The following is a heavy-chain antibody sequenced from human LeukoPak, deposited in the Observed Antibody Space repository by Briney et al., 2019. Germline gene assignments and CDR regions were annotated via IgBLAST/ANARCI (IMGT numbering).Heavy chain of an antibody. D-gene: IGHD5-18*01. CDR3: ARDPYSNYFDY. Sequence: GASMKVSCKSSGYTFTGYYMHWVRQAPGQGLEWMGWINPNTGGVNYAQKFQGRVTMTRDTSINAAYMELSRLRSDDTAVYYCARDPYSNYFDYWGQGTLVTVSS. CDR2: INPNTGGV. V-gene: IGHV1-2*02. J-gene: IGHJ4*02. CDR1: GYTFTGYY.